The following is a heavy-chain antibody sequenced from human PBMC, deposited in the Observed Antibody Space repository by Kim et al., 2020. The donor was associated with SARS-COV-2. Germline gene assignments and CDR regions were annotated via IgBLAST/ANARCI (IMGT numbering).Heavy chain of an antibody. Sequence: ASVKVSCKVSGYTLTELSMHWVRQAPGKGLEWMGGFDPEDGETIYAQKFQGRVTMTGDTSTDTAYMELSSLRSEDTAVYYCASLWFGELAALDPWGQGTLVTVSS. V-gene: IGHV1-24*01. CDR3: ASLWFGELAALDP. CDR2: FDPEDGET. CDR1: GYTLTELS. J-gene: IGHJ5*02. D-gene: IGHD3-10*01.